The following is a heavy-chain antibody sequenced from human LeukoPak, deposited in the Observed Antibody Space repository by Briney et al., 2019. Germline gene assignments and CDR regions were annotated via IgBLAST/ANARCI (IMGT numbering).Heavy chain of an antibody. D-gene: IGHD3-22*01. J-gene: IGHJ3*02. CDR1: GGSISSSSYY. CDR2: IYYSGIT. CDR3: AREIYDSSGYYSRGDAFDI. V-gene: IGHV4-39*07. Sequence: SETLSLTCTVSGGSISSSSYYWGWIRQPPGKGLEWIGSIYYSGITYYNPSLKSRVTISVDTSKNQFSLKLSSVTAADTAVYYCAREIYDSSGYYSRGDAFDIWGQGTMVTVSS.